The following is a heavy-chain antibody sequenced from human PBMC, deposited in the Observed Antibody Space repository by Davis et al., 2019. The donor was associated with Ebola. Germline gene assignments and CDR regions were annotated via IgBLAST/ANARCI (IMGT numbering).Heavy chain of an antibody. CDR2: IRHDGTDK. Sequence: GGSLRLSCTSSTVTFSGFGMHWVRQAPGKGLEWAAFIRHDGTDKFYADSVKGRFTISRDNAKNSLYLQMNSLRAEDTAVYYCARGDDILTGHNWFDPWGQGTLVTVSS. D-gene: IGHD3-9*01. V-gene: IGHV3-30*02. CDR3: ARGDDILTGHNWFDP. J-gene: IGHJ5*02. CDR1: TVTFSGFG.